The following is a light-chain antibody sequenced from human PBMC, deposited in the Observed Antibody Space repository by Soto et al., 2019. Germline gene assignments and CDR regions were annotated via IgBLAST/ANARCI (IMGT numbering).Light chain of an antibody. V-gene: IGLV2-11*01. CDR3: CSYGGSFSYV. Sequence: QSVLTQPPSVSGSPGQSVTISCTGTSSDVGGYDYVSWYQQHPGKAPKLLIYGVTKRPSGVPDRFSGSKSGNTASLTISGLQAEDEADFFCCSYGGSFSYVFGTGTKVTVL. CDR1: SSDVGGYDY. CDR2: GVT. J-gene: IGLJ1*01.